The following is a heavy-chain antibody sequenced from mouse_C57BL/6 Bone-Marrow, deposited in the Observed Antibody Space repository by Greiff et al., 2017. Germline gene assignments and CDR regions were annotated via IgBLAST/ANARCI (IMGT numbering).Heavy chain of an antibody. V-gene: IGHV1-50*01. D-gene: IGHD1-1*02. CDR2: IDPSDSYT. CDR3: ARGGGCWTWFAY. Sequence: VQLLQPGAELVKPGASVKLSCKASGYTFTSYWMQWVKQRPGQGLEWIGEIDPSDSYTNYNQKFKGKATLTVDTSSSTAYLQLSSLTSEDSAVYYSARGGGCWTWFAYWGQGTLVTVSA. J-gene: IGHJ3*01. CDR1: GYTFTSYW.